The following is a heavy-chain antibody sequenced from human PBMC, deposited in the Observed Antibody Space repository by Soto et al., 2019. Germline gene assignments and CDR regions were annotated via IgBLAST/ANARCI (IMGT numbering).Heavy chain of an antibody. Sequence: ASVKVSCKVSGYTLTELSTHWVRQAPGKGLEWMGGFDPEDGETIYAQKFQGRVTMTEDTSTDTAYMELSSLRSEDTAVYYCATDLYYGSGSYYSGMDFWGQGTKVTVSS. CDR1: GYTLTELS. J-gene: IGHJ6*02. CDR2: FDPEDGET. CDR3: ATDLYYGSGSYYSGMDF. D-gene: IGHD3-10*01. V-gene: IGHV1-24*01.